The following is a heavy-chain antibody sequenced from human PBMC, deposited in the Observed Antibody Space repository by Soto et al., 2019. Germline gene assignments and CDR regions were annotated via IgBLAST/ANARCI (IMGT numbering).Heavy chain of an antibody. CDR1: GFSFSDYW. Sequence: DVQLVESGGGLVQPGGSLRLSCAGSGFSFSDYWMTWVPQAPGKVLEWVANIRQDGSERYYMDSVKGRATISRDNSKNSVYFQMNYLSAGDTAVYYCMRGHVGWYPLYYFDDWGQRVLVTVSS. CDR2: IRQDGSER. V-gene: IGHV3-7*01. J-gene: IGHJ4*02. CDR3: MRGHVGWYPLYYFDD. D-gene: IGHD6-19*01.